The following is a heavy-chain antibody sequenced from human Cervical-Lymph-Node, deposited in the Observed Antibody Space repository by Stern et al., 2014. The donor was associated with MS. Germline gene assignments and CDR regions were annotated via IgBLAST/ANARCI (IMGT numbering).Heavy chain of an antibody. D-gene: IGHD1-26*01. J-gene: IGHJ6*02. Sequence: VQLVESGAEVKKPGASVKVSCKASGYTFTSYGISWVRQAPGQGLEWMGWISAYNGHTNYAQKLQGRVTMTTDTPTSTAYMELRSLRPDDTAVYYCAREEGWADYNGMDVWGHGTTVTVSS. V-gene: IGHV1-18*01. CDR2: ISAYNGHT. CDR3: AREEGWADYNGMDV. CDR1: GYTFTSYG.